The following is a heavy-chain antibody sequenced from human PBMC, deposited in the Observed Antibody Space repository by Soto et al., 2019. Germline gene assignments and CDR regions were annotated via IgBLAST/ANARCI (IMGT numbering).Heavy chain of an antibody. D-gene: IGHD3-9*01. Sequence: SETLSLTCTVSGDSVSSGASHWTWIRQPPGKGLEWIGYIYHNATADCNPPLKIRVSTSVDTSKNQFSLKLTSATTADTAVYYCARLDWSTSKLGFWGQGTTVTVSS. J-gene: IGHJ6*02. V-gene: IGHV4-61*08. CDR2: IYHNATA. CDR1: GDSVSSGASH. CDR3: ARLDWSTSKLGF.